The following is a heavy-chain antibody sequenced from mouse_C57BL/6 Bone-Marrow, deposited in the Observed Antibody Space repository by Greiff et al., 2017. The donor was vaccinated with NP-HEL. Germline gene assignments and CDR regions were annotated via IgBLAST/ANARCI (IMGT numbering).Heavy chain of an antibody. Sequence: EVQLKESGPGLVKPSQSLSLTCSVTGYSITSGYYWNWIRQFPGNKLEWMGYISYDGSNNYNPSLKNRISITRDTSKNQFFLKLNSVTTEDTATYYCASHYAMDYWGQGTSVTVSS. J-gene: IGHJ4*01. CDR1: GYSITSGYY. CDR3: ASHYAMDY. V-gene: IGHV3-6*01. CDR2: ISYDGSN.